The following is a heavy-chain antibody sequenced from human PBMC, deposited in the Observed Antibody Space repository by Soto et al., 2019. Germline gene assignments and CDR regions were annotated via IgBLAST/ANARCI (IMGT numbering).Heavy chain of an antibody. CDR1: GFTFSSYA. CDR3: AKAAMIVVVMEGFFDY. D-gene: IGHD3-22*01. V-gene: IGHV3-23*01. CDR2: ISGSGGST. J-gene: IGHJ4*02. Sequence: EVQLLESGGGLVQPGGSLRLSCAASGFTFSSYAMSWVRQAPGKGLEWVSAISGSGGSTYYADSVKGRFTISRDNSKNTLYLQMNSLRPEDTAVYYCAKAAMIVVVMEGFFDYWGQGTLVTVSS.